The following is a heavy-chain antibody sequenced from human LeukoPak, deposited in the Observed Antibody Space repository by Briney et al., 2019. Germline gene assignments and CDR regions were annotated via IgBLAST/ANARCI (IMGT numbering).Heavy chain of an antibody. D-gene: IGHD4-17*01. CDR2: ISSSSSTI. J-gene: IGHJ3*02. V-gene: IGHV3-48*04. CDR1: GFTFSSYS. Sequence: PGGSLRLSCAASGFTFSSYSMNWVRQAPGKGLERVSYISSSSSTIYYADSVKGRFTISRDNAKNSLYLQMNSLRAEDTAMYYCARRGLPSGVDAFDIWGQGTMVTVSS. CDR3: ARRGLPSGVDAFDI.